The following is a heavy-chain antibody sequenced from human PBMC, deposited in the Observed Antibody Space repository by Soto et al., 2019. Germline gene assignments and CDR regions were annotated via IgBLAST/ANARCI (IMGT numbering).Heavy chain of an antibody. V-gene: IGHV1-69*13. CDR2: IIPIFGTA. Sequence: SVNVSCKASGGTFSSYAISWVRQAPGQGLEWMGGIIPIFGTANYAQKFQGRVTITADESTSTAYMELSSLRSEDTAVYYCSRRYSSSWYANYYGMDVWGQGSTVTGSS. CDR3: SRRYSSSWYANYYGMDV. D-gene: IGHD6-13*01. J-gene: IGHJ6*02. CDR1: GGTFSSYA.